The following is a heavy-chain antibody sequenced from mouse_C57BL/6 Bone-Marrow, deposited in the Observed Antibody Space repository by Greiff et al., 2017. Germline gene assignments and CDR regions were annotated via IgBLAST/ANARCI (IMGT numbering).Heavy chain of an antibody. V-gene: IGHV1-69*01. CDR3: ANADSGSSPAWFAY. Sequence: VQLQQPGAELVMPGASVKLSCKASGYTFTSYWMHWVKQRPGQGLEWIGEIDPSDSYTNYNQKFKGKSTLTVDKSSSTAYMQLSSRTSEGSAVYTCANADSGSSPAWFAYGGQGTLVTVSA. CDR2: IDPSDSYT. D-gene: IGHD1-1*01. CDR1: GYTFTSYW. J-gene: IGHJ3*01.